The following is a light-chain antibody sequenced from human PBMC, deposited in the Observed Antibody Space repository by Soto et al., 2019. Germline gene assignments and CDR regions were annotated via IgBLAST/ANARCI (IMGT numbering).Light chain of an antibody. V-gene: IGKV3-20*01. Sequence: EIVLTQSPRSLSLSPRERATLSCRASQSVSSNHLAWYQQRPGQAPRLLIYGASRRATGIPDRFSGSGSGTDLTLTISRLEPEDFAMYYCQQYGSSTYTFGQGTKVEIK. CDR1: QSVSSNH. CDR2: GAS. J-gene: IGKJ2*01. CDR3: QQYGSSTYT.